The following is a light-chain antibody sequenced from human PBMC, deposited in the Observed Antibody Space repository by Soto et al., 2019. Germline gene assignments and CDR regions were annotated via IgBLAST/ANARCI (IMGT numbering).Light chain of an antibody. J-gene: IGKJ1*01. CDR3: QQYGDSSWT. V-gene: IGKV3-20*01. Sequence: EIVLTQSPCTLSLSPGERVTLSCRASQSVSSAYLAWYQQKPGQAPGLLIYGASSRATGIPDRFSGSGSGTDFTLTISRLEPEDFAVYYCQQYGDSSWTFGQGTKVDIK. CDR1: QSVSSAY. CDR2: GAS.